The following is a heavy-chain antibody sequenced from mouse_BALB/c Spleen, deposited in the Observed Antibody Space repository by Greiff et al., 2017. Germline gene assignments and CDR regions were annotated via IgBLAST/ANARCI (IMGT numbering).Heavy chain of an antibody. V-gene: IGHV5-6-5*01. D-gene: IGHD2-14*01. CDR2: ISSGGST. J-gene: IGHJ4*01. CDR3: ARGGVHYAMDY. CDR1: GFTFSSYA. Sequence: EVQRVESGGGLVKPGGSLKLSCAASGFTFSSYAMSWVRQTPEKRLEWVASISSGGSTYYPDSVKGRFTISRDNARNILYLQMSSLRSEDTAMYYCARGGVHYAMDYWGQGTSVTVSS.